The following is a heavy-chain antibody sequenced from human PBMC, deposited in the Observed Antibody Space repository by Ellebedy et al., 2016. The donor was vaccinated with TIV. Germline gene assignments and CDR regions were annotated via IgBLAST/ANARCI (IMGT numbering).Heavy chain of an antibody. CDR2: IYYSGST. V-gene: IGHV4-59*01. J-gene: IGHJ4*02. D-gene: IGHD3-10*01. CDR1: GGSISSYY. Sequence: SETLSLXXTVSGGSISSYYWSWIRQPPGKGLEWIGYIYYSGSTNYNPSLKSRVTISVDTSKNQFSLKLSSVTAADTAVYYCARGPPYGSGSYDFDYWGQGTLVTVSS. CDR3: ARGPPYGSGSYDFDY.